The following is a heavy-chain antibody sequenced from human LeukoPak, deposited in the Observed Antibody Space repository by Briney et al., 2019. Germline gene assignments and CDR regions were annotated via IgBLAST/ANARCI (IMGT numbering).Heavy chain of an antibody. D-gene: IGHD3-9*01. CDR3: ARASPSYYDILTGRDYYYGMDV. CDR1: GGSISSYY. CDR2: IYYSGST. J-gene: IGHJ6*02. Sequence: PSETLSLTCTVSGGSISSYYWSWIRQPPGKGLEWIGYIYYSGSTNYNPSLKSRVTISVDTSKNQFSLKLSSVTAADTAVYYCARASPSYYDILTGRDYYYGMDVWGQGTTVTVSS. V-gene: IGHV4-59*01.